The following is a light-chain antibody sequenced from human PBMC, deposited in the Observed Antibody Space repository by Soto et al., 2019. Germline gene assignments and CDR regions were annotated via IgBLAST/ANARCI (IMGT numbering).Light chain of an antibody. CDR2: ATS. CDR3: QQYNDWPRT. Sequence: EIVMTQSPATLSVSPGERATLSCRASQSFSSTYLAWYQQRPGQAPRLLIYATSTRATGIPARFSGSGSGTNFTLTISSLQSEEFAVYYCQQYNDWPRTFGQGTKVEI. V-gene: IGKV3-15*01. CDR1: QSFSST. J-gene: IGKJ1*01.